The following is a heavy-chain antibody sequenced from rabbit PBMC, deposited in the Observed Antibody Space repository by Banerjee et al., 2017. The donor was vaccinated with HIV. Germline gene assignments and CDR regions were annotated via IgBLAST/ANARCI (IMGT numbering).Heavy chain of an antibody. V-gene: IGHV1S40*01. CDR3: ARGPDNNNYRLTRLDL. CDR2: IYIGGGKT. D-gene: IGHD1-1*01. Sequence: QSLEESGGGLFQPGGSLALTCKASGFSLSNSYYMCWVRQAPGKGLEWIGCIYIGGGKTYYASWAKGRFTISKTSSTTVTLQVPSLTAADTATYFCARGPDNNNYRLTRLDLWGQGTLVTVS. CDR1: GFSLSNSYY. J-gene: IGHJ3*01.